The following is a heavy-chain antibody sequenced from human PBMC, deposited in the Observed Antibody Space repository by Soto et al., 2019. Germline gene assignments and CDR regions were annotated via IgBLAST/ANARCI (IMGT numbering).Heavy chain of an antibody. D-gene: IGHD3-3*01. CDR2: IYHGGST. J-gene: IGHJ6*02. CDR3: ARFFPRDYYYGMDV. V-gene: IGHV4-4*01. Sequence: SETLSLTCAVSGGSISSSNWWSWVRQPPGKGLEWIGEIYHGGSTNYNPSLKSRVTISVDKSKNQFSLRLSSVTAADTAVYCCARFFPRDYYYGMDVWGQGTTVAVSS. CDR1: GGSISSSNW.